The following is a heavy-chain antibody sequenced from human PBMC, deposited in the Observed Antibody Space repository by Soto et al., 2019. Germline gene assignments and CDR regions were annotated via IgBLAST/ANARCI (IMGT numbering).Heavy chain of an antibody. J-gene: IGHJ6*02. CDR2: IYIDGST. CDR3: ARDGGSGTAVAGIQYSGMDV. V-gene: IGHV3-53*01. D-gene: IGHD6-19*01. Sequence: EVQLVDSGGDLIQPGGSLRLSCGASGFTVSGNSLSWVRQAPGKRLEWVSYIYIDGSTYYADSVRGRFTLTRDNSKNTLYLQMNNLRGEDTAVYYCARDGGSGTAVAGIQYSGMDVWGQGTTVTVSS. CDR1: GFTVSGNS.